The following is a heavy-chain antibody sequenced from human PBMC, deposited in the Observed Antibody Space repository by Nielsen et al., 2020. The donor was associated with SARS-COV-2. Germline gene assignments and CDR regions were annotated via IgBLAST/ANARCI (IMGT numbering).Heavy chain of an antibody. V-gene: IGHV4-59*01. CDR3: AGGAGGAGTPPFDY. J-gene: IGHJ4*02. CDR1: GGSISSYY. Sequence: SETLSLTCTVSGGSISSYYWSWIRQPPGKGLEWIGYIYYSGSTNYNPSLKSRVTISVDTSKNQFSLKLSAVTAADTAVYYCAGGAGGAGTPPFDYWGQGTLVTVSS. D-gene: IGHD6-13*01. CDR2: IYYSGST.